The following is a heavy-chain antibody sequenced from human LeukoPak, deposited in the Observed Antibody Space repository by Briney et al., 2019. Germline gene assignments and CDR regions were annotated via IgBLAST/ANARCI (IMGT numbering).Heavy chain of an antibody. V-gene: IGHV3-48*01. CDR1: GFTFSSYS. Sequence: SGGSLRLSCAASGFTFSSYSMNWVRQAPGKGLEWVSYISSSSSTIYYADSVKGRFTISRDNAKNSLYLQMNSLRAEDTAVYYCARGDFWSGSNWFDPWGQGTLVTVSS. D-gene: IGHD3-3*01. J-gene: IGHJ5*02. CDR3: ARGDFWSGSNWFDP. CDR2: ISSSSSTI.